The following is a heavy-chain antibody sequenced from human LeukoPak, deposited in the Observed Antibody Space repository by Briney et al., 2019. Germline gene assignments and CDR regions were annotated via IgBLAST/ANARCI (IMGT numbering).Heavy chain of an antibody. Sequence: GASVKVSCKASGYTFSSYGISWVRQAPGQGLEWMGWINIYNGNPNYAQKFQGRVIMTTDTSTNTAYMELRSLRSDDTAVYYCARDQYDSVWGSHRPYFDYWGQGTLVTVSS. CDR1: GYTFSSYG. CDR3: ARDQYDSVWGSHRPYFDY. J-gene: IGHJ4*02. CDR2: INIYNGNP. D-gene: IGHD3-16*02. V-gene: IGHV1-18*01.